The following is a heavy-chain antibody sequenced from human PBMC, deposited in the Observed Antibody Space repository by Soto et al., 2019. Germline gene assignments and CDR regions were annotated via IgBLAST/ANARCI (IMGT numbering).Heavy chain of an antibody. J-gene: IGHJ4*02. CDR2: ISGSGGST. Sequence: GSLRLSCAASGYTFSSYALSWVSQAPGKGLEWVSAISGSGGSTYYADSVKGRFTISRDNSKNTLYLQMNSLRAEDTAVYYCAKENGYSSSWFEFDYWGQGTLVTVSS. V-gene: IGHV3-23*01. D-gene: IGHD6-13*01. CDR3: AKENGYSSSWFEFDY. CDR1: GYTFSSYA.